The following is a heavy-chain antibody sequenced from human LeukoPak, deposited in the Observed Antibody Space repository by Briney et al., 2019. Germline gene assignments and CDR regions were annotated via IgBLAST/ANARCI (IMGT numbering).Heavy chain of an antibody. V-gene: IGHV4-4*07. CDR3: ARDSGTTGEVKFDP. CDR2: IYTSGST. CDR1: GGSISSYY. Sequence: SETLSLTCTVSGGSISSYYWSWIRQPAGKGLEWIGRIYTSGSTDYIPSLKSRVTMSVDTSKNQFSLKLSSVTAADTAVYYCARDSGTTGEVKFDPWGQGTLVTVSS. J-gene: IGHJ5*02. D-gene: IGHD3-10*01.